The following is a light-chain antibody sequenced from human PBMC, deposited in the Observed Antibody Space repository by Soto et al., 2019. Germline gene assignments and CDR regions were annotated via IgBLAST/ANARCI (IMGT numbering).Light chain of an antibody. Sequence: QSVLTQPPSASGSPGQSVTISCTGTSNDVGGYNYVSWYQQHPGKAPKLMIHEVSKRPSWVPDRFSGSKSGNTASLTVSGLLTEDEADYYCSSYGGANTVVFGGGTKLTVL. CDR1: SNDVGGYNY. CDR2: EVS. V-gene: IGLV2-8*01. J-gene: IGLJ2*01. CDR3: SSYGGANTVV.